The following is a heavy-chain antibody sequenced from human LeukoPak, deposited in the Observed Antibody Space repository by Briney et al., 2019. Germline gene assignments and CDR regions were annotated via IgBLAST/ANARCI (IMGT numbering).Heavy chain of an antibody. CDR3: AKTMVRIYYYYGMDV. D-gene: IGHD3-10*01. Sequence: GRSLRLSCAASGFTFDDYAMHWVRQAPGKGLEWVSGISWNSGSIGYADSVKGRFTISRDNAKNSLYLQMNSLRAEDTALYYCAKTMVRIYYYYGMDVWGQGTTVTVSS. V-gene: IGHV3-9*01. CDR1: GFTFDDYA. J-gene: IGHJ6*02. CDR2: ISWNSGSI.